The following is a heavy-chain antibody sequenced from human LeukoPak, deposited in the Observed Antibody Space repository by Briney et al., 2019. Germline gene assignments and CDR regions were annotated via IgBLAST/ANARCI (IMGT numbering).Heavy chain of an antibody. CDR1: GYTFTSYY. CDR2: INPGNGDK. CDR3: ARDLSNSGNSYYFDY. Sequence: ASVKVSCKASGYTFTSYYMHWVRQAPGQGLEWMGVINPGNGDKTYGQKFQGRVTMTRDTSTSTVYMNLSSLRSEDTAVYYCARDLSNSGNSYYFDYWGQGTLVTVSS. J-gene: IGHJ4*02. D-gene: IGHD4-23*01. V-gene: IGHV1-46*01.